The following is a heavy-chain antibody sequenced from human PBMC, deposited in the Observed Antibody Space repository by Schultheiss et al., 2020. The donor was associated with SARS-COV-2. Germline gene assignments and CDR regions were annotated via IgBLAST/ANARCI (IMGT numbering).Heavy chain of an antibody. CDR1: GFTFRNYW. CDR3: ARGGTYCSSTSCYLDYYYYYMDV. J-gene: IGHJ6*03. V-gene: IGHV3-30*03. Sequence: GGSLRLSCAASGFTFRNYWMHWVRQAPGKGLEWVAVISYDGSNKYYADSVKGRFTISRDNSKNTLYLQMNSLRAEDTAVYYCARGGTYCSSTSCYLDYYYYYMDVWGKGTTVTVSS. D-gene: IGHD2-2*01. CDR2: ISYDGSNK.